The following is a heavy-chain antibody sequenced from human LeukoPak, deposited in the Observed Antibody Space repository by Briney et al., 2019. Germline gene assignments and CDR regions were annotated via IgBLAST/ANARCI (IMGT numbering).Heavy chain of an antibody. Sequence: SETLSLTCAVYGGSFSGYYWSWIRQPPGKGLEWIGEINHSRNTNYSPSLKSRVTISVDTSKNQFSLRLSSVTAADTAVYYCARVWEPKGTGTNYFDYWGQGTLVTVSS. D-gene: IGHD1-26*01. CDR2: INHSRNT. J-gene: IGHJ4*02. CDR1: GGSFSGYY. V-gene: IGHV4-34*01. CDR3: ARVWEPKGTGTNYFDY.